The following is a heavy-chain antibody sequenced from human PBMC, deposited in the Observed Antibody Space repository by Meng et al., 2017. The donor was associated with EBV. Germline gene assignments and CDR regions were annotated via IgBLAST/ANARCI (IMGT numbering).Heavy chain of an antibody. Sequence: QVPLVSAGAEVKKPGASVKVSCKASGYTLTSYDINWVRQATGQGLEWMGWMNPNSGNTGYAQKFQGRVTMTRNTSISTAYMELSSLRSEDTAVYYCARGRGVYCSGGSCYPGWFDPWGQGTLVTVSS. D-gene: IGHD2-15*01. CDR3: ARGRGVYCSGGSCYPGWFDP. CDR1: GYTLTSYD. V-gene: IGHV1-8*01. CDR2: MNPNSGNT. J-gene: IGHJ5*02.